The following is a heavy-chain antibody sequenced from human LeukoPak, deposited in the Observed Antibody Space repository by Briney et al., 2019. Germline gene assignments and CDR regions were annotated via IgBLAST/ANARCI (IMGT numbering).Heavy chain of an antibody. CDR1: GFXFSNYG. CDR3: AKDRRAYSGYGMFDY. D-gene: IGHD5-12*01. CDR2: ISYDGSNQ. J-gene: IGHJ4*02. V-gene: IGHV3-30*18. Sequence: GGSLRLSCAASGFXFSNYGIHWVRQAPGKGLEWVAVISYDGSNQYYAESVKGRFTVSRDNSNNRLYLQMNSLRDEDTSLYYCAKDRRAYSGYGMFDYWGRGTLVTVSS.